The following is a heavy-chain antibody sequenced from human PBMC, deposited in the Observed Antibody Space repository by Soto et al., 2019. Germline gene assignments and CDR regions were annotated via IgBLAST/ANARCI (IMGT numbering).Heavy chain of an antibody. D-gene: IGHD6-19*01. V-gene: IGHV1-3*01. J-gene: IGHJ2*01. Sequence: QVQLVQSGAEVKKPGASVKVSCKASGYTFINYGIHWVRQAPGQRLEWMGWINAGNGNTKYSQNCQDTLTITRDTSASIAYMELSSLRSEDTAVFYCARSGYSSGWYRWYFDLWGRGTLVTLSS. CDR2: INAGNGNT. CDR3: ARSGYSSGWYRWYFDL. CDR1: GYTFINYG.